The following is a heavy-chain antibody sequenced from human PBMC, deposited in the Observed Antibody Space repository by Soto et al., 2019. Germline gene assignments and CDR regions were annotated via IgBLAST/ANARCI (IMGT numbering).Heavy chain of an antibody. D-gene: IGHD6-13*01. CDR2: ISSSSSTI. J-gene: IGHJ4*02. CDR3: ATAASPPVYSSSWYGDY. V-gene: IGHV3-48*02. Sequence: EVQLVESGGGLVQPGGSLRLSCAASGFTFSSYSMNWVRQAPGKGLEWVSYISSSSSTINYADSVKGRFTISRDNAKNSLYLQMNSLRDEDTAVYYCATAASPPVYSSSWYGDYWGQGTLVTVSS. CDR1: GFTFSSYS.